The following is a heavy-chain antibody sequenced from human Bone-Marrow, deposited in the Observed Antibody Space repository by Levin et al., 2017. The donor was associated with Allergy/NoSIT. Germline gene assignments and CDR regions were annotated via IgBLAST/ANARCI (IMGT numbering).Heavy chain of an antibody. CDR1: GFSLTTRGMC. V-gene: IGHV2-70*01. CDR2: IDWDDDK. Sequence: ASGPTLVKPTQTLTLTCTFSGFSLTTRGMCVSWIRQPPGKALEWLAFIDWDDDKYYSASLKTRLTISKDSSKNQVVLTMTNMDPVDTATYYCARGRFTFGPNNFDIWGQGTMVTVSS. J-gene: IGHJ3*02. CDR3: ARGRFTFGPNNFDI. D-gene: IGHD3-3*01.